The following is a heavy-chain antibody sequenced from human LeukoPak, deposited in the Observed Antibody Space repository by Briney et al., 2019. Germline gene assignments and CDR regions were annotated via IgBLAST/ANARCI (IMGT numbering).Heavy chain of an antibody. D-gene: IGHD5-24*01. CDR2: IYSGGST. CDR1: GFTVSSNY. J-gene: IGHJ6*03. V-gene: IGHV3-53*01. Sequence: RTGGSLRLSCAASGFTVSSNYMSWVRQAPGKGLEWVSVIYSGGSTYYADSVKGRFTISRDNSKNTLYLQMNSLRAEDMAVYYCARGRDGYNYEGYYMDVWGKGTTVTVSS. CDR3: ARGRDGYNYEGYYMDV.